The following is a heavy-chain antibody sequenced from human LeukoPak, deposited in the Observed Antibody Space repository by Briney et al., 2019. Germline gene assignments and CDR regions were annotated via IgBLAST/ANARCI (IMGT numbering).Heavy chain of an antibody. CDR3: ARDRGYSTFDY. Sequence: GGSLRLSCAASGFTFSSYWMSWVRQAPGKGLEWVANIKEDGGEKNYVDSVKGRFTISRDNAKDSLSLQMNSLRAEDTAVYYCARDRGYSTFDYWGQGILVTVSS. V-gene: IGHV3-7*01. CDR1: GFTFSSYW. CDR2: IKEDGGEK. D-gene: IGHD3-22*01. J-gene: IGHJ4*02.